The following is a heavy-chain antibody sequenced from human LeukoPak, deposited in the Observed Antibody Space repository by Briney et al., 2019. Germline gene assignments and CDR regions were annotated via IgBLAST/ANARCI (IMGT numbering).Heavy chain of an antibody. J-gene: IGHJ4*02. Sequence: SETLSLTCTVYGVSLSGFYWSWIRQSPEKGLEWLGEINDSGRSKYSPSLRNRVTMSADTSENQLSLLVYSLTAADTTAYYCARGGRFGEFFDFWGQGTLVAVSS. CDR1: GVSLSGFY. CDR3: ARGGRFGEFFDF. CDR2: INDSGRS. D-gene: IGHD3-10*01. V-gene: IGHV4-34*01.